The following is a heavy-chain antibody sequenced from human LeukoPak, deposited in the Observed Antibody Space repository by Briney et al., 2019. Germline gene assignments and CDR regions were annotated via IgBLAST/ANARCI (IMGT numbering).Heavy chain of an antibody. CDR1: GFTASFNY. V-gene: IGHV3-53*01. Sequence: GSLRLSCAASGFTASFNYMSWVRQAPGKGLEWISVIYSGGSTYYADSVKGRFTISRDDSKNTLYLQMNSLRAEDTAIYYCARAQWRTYSYYYMDVWGKGTTVTVSS. CDR2: IYSGGST. CDR3: ARAQWRTYSYYYMDV. D-gene: IGHD6-19*01. J-gene: IGHJ6*03.